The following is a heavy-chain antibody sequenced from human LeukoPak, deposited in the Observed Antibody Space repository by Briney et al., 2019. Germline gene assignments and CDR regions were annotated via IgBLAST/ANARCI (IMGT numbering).Heavy chain of an antibody. V-gene: IGHV3-23*01. CDR1: GFTFSSYA. D-gene: IGHD5-24*01. CDR3: ARDCEVLGDLATIPPGFDY. Sequence: GGSLRLSCAASGFTFSSYAMSWVRQAPGKGLEWVSAISGSGGSTYYADSVKGRFTISRDNSKNSLYLQMNSLRAEDTAVYYCARDCEVLGDLATIPPGFDYWGQGTLVTVSS. J-gene: IGHJ4*02. CDR2: ISGSGGST.